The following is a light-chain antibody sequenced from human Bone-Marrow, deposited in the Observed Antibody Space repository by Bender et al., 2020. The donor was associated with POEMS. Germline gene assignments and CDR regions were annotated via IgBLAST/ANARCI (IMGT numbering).Light chain of an antibody. CDR1: SSNIGNNF. CDR3: AAWDDTLSGHVV. J-gene: IGLJ2*01. V-gene: IGLV1-47*01. CDR2: RNN. Sequence: QSALPQPPSASGTPGQRVTISCSGSSSNIGNNFVYWYQYVPGTAPKVIIYRNNRRPSGVPDRFSASKSGTSASLAISGLRSEDESEYFCAAWDDTLSGHVVFGGGTKLTVL.